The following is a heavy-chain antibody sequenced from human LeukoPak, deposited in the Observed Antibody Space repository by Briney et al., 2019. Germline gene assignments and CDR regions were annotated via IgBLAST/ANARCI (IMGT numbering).Heavy chain of an antibody. J-gene: IGHJ4*02. CDR2: INTDNGIT. CDR1: GYTFTRYT. D-gene: IGHD3-9*01. V-gene: IGHV1-3*04. Sequence: ASVKVSCKASGYTFTRYTVHWVRQAPGQSLEWMGWINTDNGITKYSQKFQGRLTITRDTSASTAYMELRSLRSDDTAVYYCARDAEDILTGHYKGLHYWGQGTLVTVSS. CDR3: ARDAEDILTGHYKGLHY.